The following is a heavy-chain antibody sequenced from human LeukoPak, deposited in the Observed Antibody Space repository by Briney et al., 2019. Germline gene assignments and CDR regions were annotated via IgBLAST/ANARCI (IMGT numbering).Heavy chain of an antibody. D-gene: IGHD3-22*01. CDR3: ASLSSGYYFYYFDY. J-gene: IGHJ4*02. V-gene: IGHV4-34*01. CDR1: GGSFSGYY. CDR2: INYVGTI. Sequence: SETLSLTCDVFGGSFSGYYWTWIRQSPGKRLEWIGEINYVGTINYNPSLKSRVTISVDTSKNQFSLKLSSVTAADTAVYYCASLSSGYYFYYFDYWGQGTLVTVSS.